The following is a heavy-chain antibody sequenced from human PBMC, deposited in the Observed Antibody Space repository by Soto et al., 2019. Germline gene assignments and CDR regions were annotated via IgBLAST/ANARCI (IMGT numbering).Heavy chain of an antibody. V-gene: IGHV4-4*07. CDR1: GGSISSYY. CDR3: ARELSQYYDFWSGYLYGMDV. J-gene: IGHJ6*02. CDR2: IYTSGGT. Sequence: ASETLSLTCTVSGGSISSYYWSWIRQPAGKGLEWIGRIYTSGGTNYNPSLKSRVTMSVDTSKNQFSLKLSSVTAADTAVYYCARELSQYYDFWSGYLYGMDVWGQGTTVTVSS. D-gene: IGHD3-3*01.